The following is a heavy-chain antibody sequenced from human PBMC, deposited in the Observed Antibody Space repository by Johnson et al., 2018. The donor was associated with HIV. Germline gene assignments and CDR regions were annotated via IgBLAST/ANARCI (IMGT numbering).Heavy chain of an antibody. J-gene: IGHJ3*02. CDR3: AKDLVDTAMDDAFDI. Sequence: LVESGGGLVQPGRSLKLSCAASGFTFDDYAMHWVRQAPGKGLEWVSGISWNSGSIGYADSVKGRFTISRDNAKNSLYLQMNNLRVEDTAVYYCAKDLVDTAMDDAFDIWGQGTMVTVSS. CDR2: ISWNSGSI. V-gene: IGHV3-9*01. D-gene: IGHD5-18*01. CDR1: GFTFDDYA.